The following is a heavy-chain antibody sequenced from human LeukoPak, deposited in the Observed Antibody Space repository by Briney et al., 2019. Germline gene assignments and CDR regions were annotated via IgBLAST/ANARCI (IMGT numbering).Heavy chain of an antibody. CDR2: INHSGRT. V-gene: IGHV4-38-2*02. D-gene: IGHD2-2*01. Sequence: PSETLSLTCNVSGYSITFGYHWGWIRQPPGRGLEWITSINHSGRTYYNPSLASRVITSVDTSKNRFSLEISSVTDADTAVYFCAREISAVPTTMIRDYFDPWGQGILVTVSS. J-gene: IGHJ5*02. CDR3: AREISAVPTTMIRDYFDP. CDR1: GYSITFGYH.